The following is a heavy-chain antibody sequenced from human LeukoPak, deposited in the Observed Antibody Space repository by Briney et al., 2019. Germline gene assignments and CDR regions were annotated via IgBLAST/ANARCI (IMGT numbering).Heavy chain of an antibody. V-gene: IGHV4-61*01. CDR3: ARGGYSSGRNWFDP. Sequence: PSETLSLTCTVSGGSVSSGSYYWSWIRQPPGKGLEWIGYIYYSGSTNYNPSLKSRVTISVDTSKNQFSLKLSSVTAADTAVYYCARGGYSSGRNWFDPWGQGTLVTVSS. D-gene: IGHD6-19*01. J-gene: IGHJ5*02. CDR2: IYYSGST. CDR1: GGSVSSGSYY.